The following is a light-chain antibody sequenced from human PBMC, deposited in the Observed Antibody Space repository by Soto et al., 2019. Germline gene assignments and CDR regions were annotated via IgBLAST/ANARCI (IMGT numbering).Light chain of an antibody. CDR1: SSDVGGYNY. J-gene: IGLJ2*01. V-gene: IGLV2-14*01. Sequence: QSALTQPASVSGSPGQSITISCTGTSSDVGGYNYVSWYQQHPGKAPKLMIYEVSNRPSGVSNRFSGSKSGNTASLTISGLQAEDEADYYCSSYTNRSPLIFGGGTQLTVL. CDR3: SSYTNRSPLI. CDR2: EVS.